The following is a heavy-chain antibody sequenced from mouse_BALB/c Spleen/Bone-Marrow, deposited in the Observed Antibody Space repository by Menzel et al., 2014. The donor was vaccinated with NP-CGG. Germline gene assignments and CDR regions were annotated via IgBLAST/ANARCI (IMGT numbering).Heavy chain of an antibody. CDR2: INPGSGAT. V-gene: IGHV1-54*03. D-gene: IGHD4-1*01. CDR1: GYAFTNYL. Sequence: VKLMESGAELVRSGASVKVSCKASGYAFTNYLIEWVKQRPGQGLEWIGVINPGSGATNYNENFKGKATLTADKSSSTPYMQLSSLTSDDSAVYFCARRLTGTLYFDYWGQGTTLTVSS. J-gene: IGHJ2*01. CDR3: ARRLTGTLYFDY.